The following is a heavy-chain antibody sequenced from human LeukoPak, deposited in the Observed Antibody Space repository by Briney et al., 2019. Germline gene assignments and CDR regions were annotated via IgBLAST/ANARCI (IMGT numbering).Heavy chain of an antibody. CDR3: ARKLGGSQCGGDCFFDH. CDR2: ISSTGSYT. D-gene: IGHD2-21*02. J-gene: IGHJ4*02. CDR1: GFTLSVYY. V-gene: IGHV3-11*03. Sequence: GGSLRLSCEASGFTLSVYYMSWFRQAPGKGLEWIGYISSTGSYTTYADSVRGRFTISRDHAKSLLFLQMNNLRAEDTAIYYCARKLGGSQCGGDCFFDHWGQGTLVAVSS.